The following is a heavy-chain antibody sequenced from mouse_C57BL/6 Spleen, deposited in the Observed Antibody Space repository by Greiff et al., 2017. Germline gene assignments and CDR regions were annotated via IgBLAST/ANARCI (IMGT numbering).Heavy chain of an antibody. V-gene: IGHV1-64*01. D-gene: IGHD1-1*01. CDR3: ARGKVVVLYYCDY. J-gene: IGHJ2*01. CDR2: IHPNSGST. Sequence: VQLQQPGAELVKPGASVKLSCKASGYTFNSYWMHWVKQRPGQGLEWIGMIHPNSGSTNYNEKFKSKATLTVDKSSSTAYMQLSSLTSEDSAVYYCARGKVVVLYYCDYWGQGTTLTVSS. CDR1: GYTFNSYW.